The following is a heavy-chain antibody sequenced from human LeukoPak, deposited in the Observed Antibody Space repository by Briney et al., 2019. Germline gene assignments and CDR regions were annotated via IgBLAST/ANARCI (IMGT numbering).Heavy chain of an antibody. CDR1: GYTFTSYD. Sequence: ASVKVSCMASGYTFTSYDINWVRQATGQGVEWMGWINPNSGGTNYAQKFQGRVTMTRDTSISTAYMELSSLRSEDTAVYYCARSLVPAANNWFDPRGQGTLVTVSS. D-gene: IGHD2-2*01. CDR3: ARSLVPAANNWFDP. V-gene: IGHV1-2*02. J-gene: IGHJ5*02. CDR2: INPNSGGT.